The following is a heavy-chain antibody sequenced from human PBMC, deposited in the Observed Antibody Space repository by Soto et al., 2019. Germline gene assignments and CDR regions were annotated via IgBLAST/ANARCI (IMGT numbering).Heavy chain of an antibody. CDR2: INHSGST. V-gene: IGHV4-34*01. CDR1: GGSLSGYY. Sequence: SETLSLTCAVYGGSLSGYYWSWIRQPPGKGLEWIGEINHSGSTNYNPSLKSRVTISVDTSKNQFSLKLSSVTAADTAVYYCARSEPHYVWGSYRYSGGFDPWGQGTLVTVSS. D-gene: IGHD3-16*02. CDR3: ARSEPHYVWGSYRYSGGFDP. J-gene: IGHJ5*02.